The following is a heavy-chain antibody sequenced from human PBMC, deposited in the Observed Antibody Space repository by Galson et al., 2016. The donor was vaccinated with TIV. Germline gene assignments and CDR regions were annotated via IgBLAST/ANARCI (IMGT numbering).Heavy chain of an antibody. J-gene: IGHJ2*01. D-gene: IGHD2-21*02. CDR2: IGTVGDS. CDR3: ARGTNCESDCHRRCYLYL. Sequence: SLRLSCAASGFTFSTHDMHWVRQATGKGLEWVSAIGTVGDSFYPDSVKGRFSISRENATNSLYLQMNSLSVGDTAIYYCARGTNCESDCHRRCYLYLWGRGTLVTVSS. CDR1: GFTFSTHD. V-gene: IGHV3-13*01.